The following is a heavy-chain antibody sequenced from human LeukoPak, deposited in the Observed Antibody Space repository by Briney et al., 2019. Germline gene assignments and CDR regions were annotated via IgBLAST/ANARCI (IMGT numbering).Heavy chain of an antibody. J-gene: IGHJ4*02. Sequence: PGGSLRLYCTASGFTFGDYAMSWFRQAPGKGLEWVGFIRSKAYGGTTEYAASVKGRFTISRDDSKSIAYLQMNSLKTEDTAVYYCTRDLAGSWYGNNYWGQGTLVTVSS. CDR1: GFTFGDYA. V-gene: IGHV3-49*03. D-gene: IGHD6-13*01. CDR3: TRDLAGSWYGNNY. CDR2: IRSKAYGGTT.